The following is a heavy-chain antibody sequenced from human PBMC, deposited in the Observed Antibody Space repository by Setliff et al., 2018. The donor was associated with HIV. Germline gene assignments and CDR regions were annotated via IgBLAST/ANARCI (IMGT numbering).Heavy chain of an antibody. CDR1: GFTFDSCS. Sequence: QPGGSLRLSCATSGFTFDSCSIIWVRQAPGKGLEWVSYISGLGGGTIYYADSVRGRFTISRDDAEKSVYLQMNSLRAEDTAVYYCARNPRPIAAAGFDLDYWGQGTMVTVSS. CDR3: ARNPRPIAAAGFDLDY. CDR2: ISGLGGGTI. J-gene: IGHJ4*02. V-gene: IGHV3-48*01. D-gene: IGHD6-13*01.